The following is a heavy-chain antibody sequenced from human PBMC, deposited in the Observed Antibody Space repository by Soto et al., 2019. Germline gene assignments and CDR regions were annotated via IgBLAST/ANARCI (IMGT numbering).Heavy chain of an antibody. CDR1: GFTSSSYG. CDR2: ISYDGSNK. CDR3: ARDQLLRF. V-gene: IGHV3-30*03. D-gene: IGHD2-2*01. J-gene: IGHJ4*02. Sequence: ALRLSCAASGFTSSSYGMHWVRQAPGKGLEWVAVISYDGSNKYYADSVKGRFTISRDNAKNSLYLQMNSLRAEDTAVYYCARDQLLRFWGQGTLVTVSS.